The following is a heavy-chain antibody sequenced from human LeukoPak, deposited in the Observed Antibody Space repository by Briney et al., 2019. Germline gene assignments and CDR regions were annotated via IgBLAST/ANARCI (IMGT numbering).Heavy chain of an antibody. V-gene: IGHV3-33*02. D-gene: IGHD5/OR15-5a*01. CDR2: IWYDGSNT. J-gene: IGHJ4*02. CDR3: ARDRSTTHFDY. Sequence: GRALRLSCAASGFTFSSYGMHWVREAPGKGLEWVAMIWYDGSNTYYADSVKGRFTISRDNSTNTLFLQMDSLRAEDTAVYYCARDRSTTHFDYWGQGTLVTVSS. CDR1: GFTFSSYG.